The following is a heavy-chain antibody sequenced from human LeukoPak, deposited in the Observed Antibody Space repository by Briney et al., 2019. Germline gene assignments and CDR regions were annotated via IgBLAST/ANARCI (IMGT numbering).Heavy chain of an antibody. CDR1: GYSISSGYY. V-gene: IGHV4-38-2*02. CDR2: IYHSGST. CDR3: ARLEQLVSWFDP. Sequence: SETLSLTCTVSGYSISSGYYWGWIRQPPGKGLEWIGSIYHSGSTYYNPSLKSRVTISVDTSKNQFSLKLSSVTAADTAVYYCARLEQLVSWFDPWGQGTLVTVSS. D-gene: IGHD6-13*01. J-gene: IGHJ5*02.